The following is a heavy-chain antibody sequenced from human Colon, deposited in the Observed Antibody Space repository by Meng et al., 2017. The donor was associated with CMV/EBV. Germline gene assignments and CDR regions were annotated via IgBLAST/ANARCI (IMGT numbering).Heavy chain of an antibody. CDR2: IYDTGIT. CDR3: AKSRSSTPGIVDD. Sequence: LESGQCLVKPSETLSLTCIVVGVSVTSGAYHWSWIRQSPGKGLEWIGYIYDTGITIYNPSLKSRVTIFLETSKNQFSLNLNSMTTADTAVYYCAKSRSSTPGIVDDWGQGTLVTVSS. V-gene: IGHV4-61*08. CDR1: GVSVTSGAYH. D-gene: IGHD2/OR15-2a*01. J-gene: IGHJ4*02.